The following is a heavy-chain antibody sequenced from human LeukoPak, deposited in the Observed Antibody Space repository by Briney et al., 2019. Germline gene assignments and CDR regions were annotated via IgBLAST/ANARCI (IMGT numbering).Heavy chain of an antibody. CDR2: VDSGGDT. Sequence: PGGSLRLSCAASGFTFSSYAMSWVRQAPGKGLEWVSLVDSGGDTYYADSVRGRFSISRDNSKNTLFLQMNGLRADDTAVYYCARDRSGSTHWGQGTLVTVSS. CDR1: GFTFSSYA. D-gene: IGHD1-26*01. V-gene: IGHV3-23*01. J-gene: IGHJ4*02. CDR3: ARDRSGSTH.